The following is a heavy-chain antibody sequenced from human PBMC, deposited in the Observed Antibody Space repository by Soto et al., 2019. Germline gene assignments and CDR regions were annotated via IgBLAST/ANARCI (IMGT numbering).Heavy chain of an antibody. Sequence: GESLXISWKGSGYSFTSYWIGWVRQMPGKGLEWMGIIYPGDSDTRYSPSFQGQVTISADKSISTAYLQWSSLKASDTAMYYCARDPVPGGIAAAGLTGWFDPWGQGTLVTVSS. J-gene: IGHJ5*02. CDR2: IYPGDSDT. CDR1: GYSFTSYW. V-gene: IGHV5-51*01. CDR3: ARDPVPGGIAAAGLTGWFDP. D-gene: IGHD6-13*01.